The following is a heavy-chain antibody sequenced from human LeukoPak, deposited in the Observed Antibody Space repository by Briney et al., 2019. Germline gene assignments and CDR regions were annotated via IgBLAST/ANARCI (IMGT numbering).Heavy chain of an antibody. CDR1: GFTFSSYG. CDR3: AKDHPRQGVTAHTPFDY. V-gene: IGHV3-64D*06. Sequence: PGGSLRLSCSASGFTFSSYGLYWGRQAPGKGLEYVSGIGSNGVNTYYPDSVKGRFSISRDNSKNTLYLQMSSLRAEDTAIYYCAKDHPRQGVTAHTPFDYWGQGTLVTVSS. CDR2: IGSNGVNT. J-gene: IGHJ4*02. D-gene: IGHD2-15*01.